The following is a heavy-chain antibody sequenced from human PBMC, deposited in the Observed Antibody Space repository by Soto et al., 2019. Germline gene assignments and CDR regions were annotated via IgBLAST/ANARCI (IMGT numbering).Heavy chain of an antibody. CDR2: MSYAGTYK. CDR1: GFTFSDYG. CDR3: AKEMYPRTVLDSSSPWGDY. V-gene: IGHV3-30*18. J-gene: IGHJ4*02. D-gene: IGHD6-6*01. Sequence: GSLRLSCAVSGFTFSDYGMHWVRQAPGKGLEWVAVMSYAGTYKYYADSVKGRFTISRDLSGNTLFLQMNSLRLEDTAVYSCAKEMYPRTVLDSSSPWGDYWGQGTLFTVSS.